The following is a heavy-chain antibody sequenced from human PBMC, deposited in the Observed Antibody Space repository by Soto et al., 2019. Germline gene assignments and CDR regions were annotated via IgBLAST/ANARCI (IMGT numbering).Heavy chain of an antibody. CDR1: GFSLSTSGVG. J-gene: IGHJ5*02. V-gene: IGHV2-5*02. CDR2: IYWDDDK. D-gene: IGHD2-15*01. CDR3: AHSMILGYCSGGSCYSPWFDP. Sequence: QITLKESGPTLVKPTQTLTLTCTFSGFSLSTSGVGVGWIRQPPGKALEWLALIYWDDDKRYSPSLKSRLTITKDTSKNQVVLTMTNMDPVDTATYYCAHSMILGYCSGGSCYSPWFDPWGQGTLVTVSS.